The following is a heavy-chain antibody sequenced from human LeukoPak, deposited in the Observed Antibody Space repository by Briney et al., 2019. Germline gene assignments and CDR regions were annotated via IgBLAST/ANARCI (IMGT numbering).Heavy chain of an antibody. CDR2: ISSSSSYI. CDR3: ARDSGADYYDSSGFDY. D-gene: IGHD3-22*01. V-gene: IGHV3-21*01. J-gene: IGHJ4*02. Sequence: GGSLRLSCAASGFTFSSYSMTWVRQAPGKGLEWVSSISSSSSYIYYADSVKGRFTISRDNAKNSLYLQMNSLRAEDTAVYYCARDSGADYYDSSGFDYWGQGTLVTVSS. CDR1: GFTFSSYS.